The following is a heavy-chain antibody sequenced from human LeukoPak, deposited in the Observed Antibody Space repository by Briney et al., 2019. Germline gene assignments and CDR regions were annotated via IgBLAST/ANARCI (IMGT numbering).Heavy chain of an antibody. J-gene: IGHJ3*02. D-gene: IGHD3-22*01. CDR1: GGSISSGDYY. CDR3: ARVNYYDSRGYYHAFDI. Sequence: SETLSLTCTVSGGSISSGDYYWSWIRQPPGKGLEWIGYIYYSGSTYYNPSLKSRVTISVDTSKNQFSLKLSSVTAADTAVYYCARVNYYDSRGYYHAFDIWGQGTMVTVSS. V-gene: IGHV4-30-4*02. CDR2: IYYSGST.